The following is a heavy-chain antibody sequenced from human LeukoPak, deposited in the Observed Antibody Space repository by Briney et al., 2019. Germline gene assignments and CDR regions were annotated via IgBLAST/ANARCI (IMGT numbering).Heavy chain of an antibody. CDR3: ARGRKVRGVMPRNWFDP. CDR1: GYTFTSYD. Sequence: ASVKVSCKASGYTFTSYDINWVRQATGQGLEWMGWMNPNSGNTGYAQKFQGRVTMTRNTSISTAYMELSSLRSEDTAVYYCARGRKVRGVMPRNWFDPWGQGTLVTASS. V-gene: IGHV1-8*01. CDR2: MNPNSGNT. D-gene: IGHD3-10*01. J-gene: IGHJ5*02.